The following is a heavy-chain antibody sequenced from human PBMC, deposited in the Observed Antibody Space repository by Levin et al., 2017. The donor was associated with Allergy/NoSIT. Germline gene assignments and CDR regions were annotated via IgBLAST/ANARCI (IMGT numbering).Heavy chain of an antibody. D-gene: IGHD6-13*01. CDR2: IYYSGTT. CDR3: ARGGVAAADWFDP. J-gene: IGHJ5*02. CDR1: GAATINYY. V-gene: IGHV4-59*01. Sequence: PSETLSLTCTVTGAATINYYWSWIRQPPGKGLEWFGYIYYSGTTNYNPSLKSRVTISVDTAKNQFSLRLRCGTAAGTAVYYCARGGVAAADWFDPWGQGTLVTVSS.